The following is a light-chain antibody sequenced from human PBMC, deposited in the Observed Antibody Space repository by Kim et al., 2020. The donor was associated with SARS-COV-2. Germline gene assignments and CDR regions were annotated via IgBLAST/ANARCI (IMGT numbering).Light chain of an antibody. Sequence: PGERATLSCRARQSVSSSYLAWYQQKPGQAPRLLIYGASSRATGIPDRFSGSGSGTDFTLTISRLEPEDFAVYYCQQYGSSPPYTFGQGTKLEIK. CDR1: QSVSSSY. CDR2: GAS. J-gene: IGKJ2*01. V-gene: IGKV3-20*01. CDR3: QQYGSSPPYT.